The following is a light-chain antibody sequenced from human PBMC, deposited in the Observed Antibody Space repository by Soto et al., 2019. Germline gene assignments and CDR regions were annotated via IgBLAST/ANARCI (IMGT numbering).Light chain of an antibody. CDR1: QSVRSN. CDR2: GAS. V-gene: IGKV3-20*01. J-gene: IGKJ1*01. CDR3: QQYGSSPMT. Sequence: EVVMSQSPATLSVSPGERVTLSCRASQSVRSNLAWYQQKPGQSPRLLIYGASTRATGIPDRFSGSRSGTDFTLTISRLEPEDFAVYYCQQYGSSPMTFGQGTKVDI.